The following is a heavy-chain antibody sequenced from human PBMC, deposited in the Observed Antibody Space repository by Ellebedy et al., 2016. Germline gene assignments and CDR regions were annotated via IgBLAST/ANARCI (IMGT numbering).Heavy chain of an antibody. CDR3: TRFSSTWYWFDP. J-gene: IGHJ5*02. V-gene: IGHV1-2*02. CDR1: GYTFTAYY. CDR2: INPHSGGT. Sequence: ASVKVSCXASGYTFTAYYIHWVRQAPGQGLEWMGWINPHSGGTNFAQKFQGRVTMTRDTSISTAYMELSKLRSDDTAVYYCTRFSSTWYWFDPWGQGTLVTVP. D-gene: IGHD6-13*01.